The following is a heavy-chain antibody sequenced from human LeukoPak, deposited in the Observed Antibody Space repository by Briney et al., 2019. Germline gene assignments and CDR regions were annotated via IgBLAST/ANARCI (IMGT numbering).Heavy chain of an antibody. D-gene: IGHD6-13*01. Sequence: PGGSLRLSCAASGFTFNNCAMNWVRQAPGKGLEWVSGISGFGGSTYYAPSVKGRLTISRDNFGNMLYLHLDSLRVEDTAIYYCARRSGSSWSSFDYWGQGALVTVSS. CDR1: GFTFNNCA. CDR2: ISGFGGST. J-gene: IGHJ4*02. CDR3: ARRSGSSWSSFDY. V-gene: IGHV3-23*01.